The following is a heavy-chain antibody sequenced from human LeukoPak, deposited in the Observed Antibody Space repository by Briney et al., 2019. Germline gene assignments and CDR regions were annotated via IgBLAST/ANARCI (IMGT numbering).Heavy chain of an antibody. CDR1: RGSIDSYY. CDR3: ARQGSHWYFDI. D-gene: IGHD2-15*01. J-gene: IGHJ2*01. V-gene: IGHV4-59*01. Sequence: SETLSLTCTVSRGSIDSYYWSWIRQPPGKGLEWIGYIYYRGSTSSIPSLKSRVTLSVDTSKNQFSLKLSSVTAADTAVYYCARQGSHWYFDIWGRGTLVTVSS. CDR2: IYYRGST.